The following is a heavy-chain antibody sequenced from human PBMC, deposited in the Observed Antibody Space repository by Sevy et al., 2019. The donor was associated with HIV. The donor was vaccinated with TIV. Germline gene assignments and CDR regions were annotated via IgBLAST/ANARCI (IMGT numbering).Heavy chain of an antibody. V-gene: IGHV3-23*01. J-gene: IGHJ3*02. D-gene: IGHD3-22*01. Sequence: GGSLRLSCAASGFTFSSYAMSWVRKAPGKGLEWVSAISGSGGSTYYADSVKGRFTISRDNSKNTLYLQMNSLRAEDTAVYYCAKVGYYDSSAGAFDIWGQGTMVTVSS. CDR1: GFTFSSYA. CDR3: AKVGYYDSSAGAFDI. CDR2: ISGSGGST.